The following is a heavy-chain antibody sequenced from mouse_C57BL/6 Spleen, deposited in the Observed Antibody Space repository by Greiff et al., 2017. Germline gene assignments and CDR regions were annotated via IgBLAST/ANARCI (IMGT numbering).Heavy chain of an antibody. Sequence: EVKVVESGGGLVKPGGSLKLSCAASGFTFSSYAMSWVRQTPEKRLEWVATISAGGSYTYYTNNVKGRFTLSRDNANNNLYLQMSHLKSEDTAMYYCAREGYPTFYAMDYWGQGTSVTVSS. CDR3: AREGYPTFYAMDY. CDR2: ISAGGSYT. J-gene: IGHJ4*01. D-gene: IGHD2-2*01. V-gene: IGHV5-4*01. CDR1: GFTFSSYA.